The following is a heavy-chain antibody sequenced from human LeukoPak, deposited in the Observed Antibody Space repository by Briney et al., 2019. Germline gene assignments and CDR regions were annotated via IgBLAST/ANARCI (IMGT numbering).Heavy chain of an antibody. CDR2: ISGSGGST. D-gene: IGHD3-22*01. CDR1: GFTFSSYA. Sequence: GGSLRLSCAASGFTFSSYAMSWVRQAPGKGLEWVSAISGSGGSTYYADSVKGRFTISRDSSKNTLYLQMNSLRAEDTAVYYCAKWLDSSGYSFDYWGQGTLVTVSS. CDR3: AKWLDSSGYSFDY. V-gene: IGHV3-23*01. J-gene: IGHJ4*02.